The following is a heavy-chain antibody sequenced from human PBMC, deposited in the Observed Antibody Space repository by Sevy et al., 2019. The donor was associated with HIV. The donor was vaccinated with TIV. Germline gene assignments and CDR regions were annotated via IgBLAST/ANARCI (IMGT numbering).Heavy chain of an antibody. J-gene: IGHJ5*02. D-gene: IGHD3-22*01. V-gene: IGHV3-53*01. CDR1: GFTVSSNY. CDR2: IYSGGST. CDR3: ARDHSGYYPT. Sequence: QLGGSLRLSCAASGFTVSSNYMSWVRQAPGKGLEWVSVIYSGGSTYYADSVKGRFTISRDNSKNTLYLQMNSLRAEDTAVYYCARDHSGYYPTWGQGTLVTVSS.